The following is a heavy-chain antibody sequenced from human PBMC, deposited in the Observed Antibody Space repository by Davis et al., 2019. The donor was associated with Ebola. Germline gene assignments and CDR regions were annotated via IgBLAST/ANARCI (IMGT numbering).Heavy chain of an antibody. CDR2: IYTSGST. CDR3: ARLEYYDSSGYPIFDP. D-gene: IGHD3-22*01. J-gene: IGHJ5*02. CDR1: GGSISSYY. Sequence: PSEILSLTCTVSGGSISSYYWSWIRQPPGKGLEWIGYIYTSGSTNYNPSLKSRVTISVDTSKNQFSLKLSSVTAADTAVYYCARLEYYDSSGYPIFDPWGQGTLVTVSS. V-gene: IGHV4-4*08.